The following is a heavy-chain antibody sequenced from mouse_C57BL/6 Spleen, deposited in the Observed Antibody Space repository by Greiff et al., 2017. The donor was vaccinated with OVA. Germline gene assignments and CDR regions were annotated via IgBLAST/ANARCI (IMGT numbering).Heavy chain of an antibody. J-gene: IGHJ3*01. D-gene: IGHD2-12*01. CDR2: INPNNGGT. V-gene: IGHV1-26*01. Sequence: EVQLQQSGPELVKPGASVKISCKASGYTFTDYYMNWVKQSHGKSLEWIGDINPNNGGTSYNQKFKGKATLTVDKSSSTAYMELRSLTSEDSAVYYCARYDRAYWGQGTLVTVSA. CDR1: GYTFTDYY. CDR3: ARYDRAY.